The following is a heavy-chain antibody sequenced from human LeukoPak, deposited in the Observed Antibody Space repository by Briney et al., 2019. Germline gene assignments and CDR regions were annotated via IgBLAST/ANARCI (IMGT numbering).Heavy chain of an antibody. CDR1: GGSISSYY. Sequence: PSETLSLTCTVSGGSISSYYWSWIRQPPGKGLEWIGYIYYSGSTNYNPSLKSRVTISVDTSKNQFSLKLSSATAADTAVYYCARVQRDGSGLGDAFDIWGQGTMVTVSS. V-gene: IGHV4-59*01. CDR2: IYYSGST. D-gene: IGHD3-10*01. J-gene: IGHJ3*02. CDR3: ARVQRDGSGLGDAFDI.